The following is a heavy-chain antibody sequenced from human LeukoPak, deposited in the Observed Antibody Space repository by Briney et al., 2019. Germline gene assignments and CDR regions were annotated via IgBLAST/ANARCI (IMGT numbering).Heavy chain of an antibody. Sequence: GSLRLSCAASGFTFSTYSMNWVRPAPWKGLEWVSSISSSSSYIYYADSVKGRFTISRDNAKNSLYLQMNSLRAEDTAVYYCARDLVAAVGMGGDAFDIWGQGTMVTVSS. CDR2: ISSSSSYI. CDR3: ARDLVAAVGMGGDAFDI. D-gene: IGHD6-13*01. J-gene: IGHJ3*02. V-gene: IGHV3-21*01. CDR1: GFTFSTYS.